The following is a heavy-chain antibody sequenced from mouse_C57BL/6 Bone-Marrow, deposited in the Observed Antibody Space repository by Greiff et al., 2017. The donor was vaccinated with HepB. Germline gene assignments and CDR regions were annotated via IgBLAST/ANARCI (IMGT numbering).Heavy chain of an antibody. CDR3: ARHAYGSSDEGY. CDR2: ISSGGSYT. J-gene: IGHJ2*01. CDR1: GFTFSSYG. D-gene: IGHD1-1*01. Sequence: EVKLMESGGDLVKPGGSLKLSCAASGFTFSSYGMSWVRQTPDKRLEWVATISSGGSYTYYPDSVKGRFTISRDNAKNTLYLQMSSLKSEDTAMYYCARHAYGSSDEGYWGQGTTLTVSS. V-gene: IGHV5-6*01.